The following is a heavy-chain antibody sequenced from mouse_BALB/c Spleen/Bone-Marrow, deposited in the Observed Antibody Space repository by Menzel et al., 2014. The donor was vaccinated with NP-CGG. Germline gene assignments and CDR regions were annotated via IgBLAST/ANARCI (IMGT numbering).Heavy chain of an antibody. CDR3: ARGTGPDY. Sequence: VQLQQSGAELARPGASVKLSCKASGYTFTSYRMQWVKQRPGQGLEWIGAIYPGDGDTRYTQKFKGKATLTADKSSSPAYMQLSSLASEDSAVYYCARGTGPDYWGQGTTLTVSS. CDR2: IYPGDGDT. CDR1: GYTFTSYR. D-gene: IGHD4-1*01. V-gene: IGHV1-87*01. J-gene: IGHJ2*01.